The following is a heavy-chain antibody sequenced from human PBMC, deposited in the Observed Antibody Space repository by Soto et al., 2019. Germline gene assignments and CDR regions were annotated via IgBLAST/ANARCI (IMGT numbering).Heavy chain of an antibody. Sequence: SETLSLTCTVSGGSISSGDYYWSWIRQPPGKGLEWIGYIYYSGSTYYNPSLKSRVTISVDTSKNQFSLKLSSVTAADTAVYYCARNVLRFLEWSDRYYFDYWGQGTLVTVSS. V-gene: IGHV4-30-4*01. J-gene: IGHJ4*02. CDR3: ARNVLRFLEWSDRYYFDY. CDR2: IYYSGST. CDR1: GGSISSGDYY. D-gene: IGHD3-3*01.